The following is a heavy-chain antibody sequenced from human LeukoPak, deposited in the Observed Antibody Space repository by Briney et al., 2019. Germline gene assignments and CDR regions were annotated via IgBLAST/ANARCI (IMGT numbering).Heavy chain of an antibody. CDR3: VGDPPNSGYAFQV. J-gene: IGHJ3*01. D-gene: IGHD3-22*01. V-gene: IGHV3-48*01. CDR2: ITNSGNSK. CDR1: EFTFSSYS. Sequence: GGSLRLSCAASEFTFSSYSMSWVRQAPGKGLEWVSYITNSGNSKSYADSVKGRFTISRDNSKNMVYLQMNSLRAEDTALYYCVGDPPNSGYAFQVWGHGTVVTVSS.